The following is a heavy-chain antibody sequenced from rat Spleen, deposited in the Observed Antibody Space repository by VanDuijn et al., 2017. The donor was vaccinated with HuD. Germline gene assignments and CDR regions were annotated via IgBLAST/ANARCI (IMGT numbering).Heavy chain of an antibody. Sequence: EVQLVESGGGLVQPGRSLKLSCVASGFSFTDYNMAWVRQAPTKDLQWVTSISTGGGYTYYRDSVKGRFTISRDNAKSTLYLQMDSLRSEDTATYYCARSSPGWFAYWGQGTLVTVSS. CDR2: ISTGGGYT. V-gene: IGHV5-25*01. J-gene: IGHJ3*01. CDR1: GFSFTDYN. CDR3: ARSSPGWFAY.